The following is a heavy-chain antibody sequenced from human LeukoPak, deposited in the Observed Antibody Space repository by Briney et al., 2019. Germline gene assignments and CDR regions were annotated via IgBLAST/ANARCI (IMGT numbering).Heavy chain of an antibody. D-gene: IGHD1-1*01. J-gene: IGHJ2*01. CDR3: ARGTTGTRAYFDL. Sequence: SETLSLTCAVYGGSFSGYYWSWIRQPPGKGLEWIGEINHSGSTNYNPSLKSRVTISVDTSKNQFSLKLSSVTAADTAVYYCARGTTGTRAYFDLWGRGTLVNVSS. V-gene: IGHV4-34*01. CDR2: INHSGST. CDR1: GGSFSGYY.